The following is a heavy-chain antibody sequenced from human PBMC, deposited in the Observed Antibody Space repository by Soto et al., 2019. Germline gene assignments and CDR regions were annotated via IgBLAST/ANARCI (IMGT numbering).Heavy chain of an antibody. Sequence: QVQLVQSGAEVKKPGASVKVSCKASGYTFTNYYVQWVRQAPGQGLGWMRVIYPDGGHRTYSQKFQDRVNLTRDTFTSTIYMELSSLRTEDPGVYYCSRGDNDYWGQGPVVSVSS. CDR1: GYTFTNYY. CDR3: SRGDNDY. J-gene: IGHJ4*02. CDR2: IYPDGGHR. V-gene: IGHV1-46*01.